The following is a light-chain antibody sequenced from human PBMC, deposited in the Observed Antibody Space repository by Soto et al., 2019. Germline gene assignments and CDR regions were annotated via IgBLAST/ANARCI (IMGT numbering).Light chain of an antibody. CDR1: SSDVGGYNY. J-gene: IGLJ1*01. Sequence: QSALTQPASMSGSPGQSITISCTGTSSDVGGYNYVSRYQQHPGKAPKLMIYEVSNRPSGVSNRFSGSKSGNTASLTISGLQAEDEADYYCSSYTSSSTPYVFGTGTKLTVL. CDR3: SSYTSSSTPYV. V-gene: IGLV2-14*01. CDR2: EVS.